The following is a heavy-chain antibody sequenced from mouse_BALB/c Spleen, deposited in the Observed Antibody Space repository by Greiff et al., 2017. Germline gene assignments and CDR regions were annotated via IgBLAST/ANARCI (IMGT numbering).Heavy chain of an antibody. CDR3: ARAYGSSYWYFDV. CDR2: IWAGGST. J-gene: IGHJ1*01. CDR1: GFSLTSYG. Sequence: VKLVESGPGLVAPSQSLSITCTVSGFSLTSYGVHWVRQPPGKGLEWLGVIWAGGSTNYNSALMSRLSISKDNSKSQVFLKMNSLQTDDTAMYYCARAYGSSYWYFDVWGAGTTVTVSS. D-gene: IGHD1-1*01. V-gene: IGHV2-9*02.